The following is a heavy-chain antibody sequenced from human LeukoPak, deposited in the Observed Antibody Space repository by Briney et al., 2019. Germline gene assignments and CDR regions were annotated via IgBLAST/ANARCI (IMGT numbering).Heavy chain of an antibody. D-gene: IGHD2-21*02. CDR3: ARDREVVTAKAQMDV. V-gene: IGHV3-53*01. CDR1: GLTVSTNH. J-gene: IGHJ6*04. Sequence: PGGSLRLSCAVSGLTVSTNHMSWVRQAPGKGLEWDSVIYNDGNTYYTDSVKGRFTISRDNSKNTLFLQMNSLRAEDTAMYYCARDREVVTAKAQMDVWGKGTTVTVSS. CDR2: IYNDGNT.